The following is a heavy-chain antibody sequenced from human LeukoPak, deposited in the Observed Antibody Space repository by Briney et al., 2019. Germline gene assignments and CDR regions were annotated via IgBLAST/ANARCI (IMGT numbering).Heavy chain of an antibody. J-gene: IGHJ4*02. D-gene: IGHD6-13*01. Sequence: GASVKVSCKASRYTFTGYYMHWVRQAPGQGLEWMGWISAYNGNTNYAQKLQGRVTMTTDTSTSTAYMELRSLRSDDTAVYYCAAGYSSSWSPPIFDYWGQGTLVTVSS. CDR1: RYTFTGYY. CDR3: AAGYSSSWSPPIFDY. CDR2: ISAYNGNT. V-gene: IGHV1-18*04.